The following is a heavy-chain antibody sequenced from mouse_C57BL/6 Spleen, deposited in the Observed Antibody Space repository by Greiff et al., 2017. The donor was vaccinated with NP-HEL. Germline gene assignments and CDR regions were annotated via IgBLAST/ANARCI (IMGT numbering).Heavy chain of an antibody. V-gene: IGHV1-59*01. CDR2: IDPSDSYT. Sequence: LEWIGVIDPSDSYTNYNQKFKGKATLTVDTSSSTAYMQLSSLTSEDSAVYYCARHDYGSFMDYWGQGTSVTVSS. D-gene: IGHD1-1*01. J-gene: IGHJ4*01. CDR3: ARHDYGSFMDY.